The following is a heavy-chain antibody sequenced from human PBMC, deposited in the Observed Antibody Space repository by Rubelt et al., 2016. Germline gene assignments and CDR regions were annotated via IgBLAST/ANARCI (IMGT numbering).Heavy chain of an antibody. J-gene: IGHJ4*02. D-gene: IGHD6-19*01. V-gene: IGHV1-3*04. CDR3: ARDGVFSSGWYYFDY. Sequence: SLEWLGYINTDNGNTRYSQKFQGRVTITRDTSASTVSMELRSLRSDDTAVYYCARDGVFSSGWYYFDYWGQGTLVTVSS. CDR2: INTDNGNT.